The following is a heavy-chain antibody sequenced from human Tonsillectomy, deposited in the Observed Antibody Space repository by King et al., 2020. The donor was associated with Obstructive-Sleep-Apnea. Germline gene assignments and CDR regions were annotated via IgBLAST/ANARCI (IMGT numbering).Heavy chain of an antibody. CDR3: ARDVRGDYVK. D-gene: IGHD4-17*01. CDR1: GFTFSNYY. Sequence: VQLVESGGGLVQPGGSLRLSCATSGFTFSNYYMYWVRQAPGKGLVWVSNIHPDGSSRNYAASVKGRFTISRDNAKNTLYLLMDSLRAEDTAVCYCARDVRGDYVKWRQGTPVTVSS. CDR2: IHPDGSSR. V-gene: IGHV3-74*01. J-gene: IGHJ4*02.